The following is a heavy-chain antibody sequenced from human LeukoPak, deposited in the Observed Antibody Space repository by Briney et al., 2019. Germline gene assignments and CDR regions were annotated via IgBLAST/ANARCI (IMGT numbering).Heavy chain of an antibody. Sequence: ASVKVSCKASGYTFTSYGISWVRQAPGQGLEWMGWISAYNGNTNYAQKLQGRVTMTTDTSTSTAYMELRSPRSDDTAVYYCARVELAVAGPEYFQHWGQGTLVTVFS. CDR2: ISAYNGNT. J-gene: IGHJ1*01. V-gene: IGHV1-18*01. CDR1: GYTFTSYG. D-gene: IGHD6-19*01. CDR3: ARVELAVAGPEYFQH.